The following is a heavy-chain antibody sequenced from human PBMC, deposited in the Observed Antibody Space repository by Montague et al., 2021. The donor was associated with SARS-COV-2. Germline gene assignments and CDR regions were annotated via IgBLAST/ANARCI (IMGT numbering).Heavy chain of an antibody. D-gene: IGHD6-19*01. CDR3: VAEWLAIYYFDF. J-gene: IGHJ4*02. CDR1: GGSISSSNYY. Sequence: SETLSLTCTVAGGSISSSNYYWDWIRQPPGKGLEWIGSLFYSGXSXYXXXXKSRVTISVDTSKNQFSLRLSSVTAADTAVYYCVAEWLAIYYFDFWGQGTLVTVSS. V-gene: IGHV4-39*01. CDR2: LFYSGXS.